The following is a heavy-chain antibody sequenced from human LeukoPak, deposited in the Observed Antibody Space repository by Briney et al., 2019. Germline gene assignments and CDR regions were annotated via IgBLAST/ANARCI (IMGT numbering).Heavy chain of an antibody. CDR2: ISGSGGST. Sequence: PGGSLRLSCAASGFTFSSYAMSWVRQAPGKGLEWVPAISGSGGSTYYADSVKGRFTISRDNSKNTLYLQMNSLRAEDTAVYYCAGGVIDAFDIWGQGTMVTVSS. V-gene: IGHV3-23*01. CDR1: GFTFSSYA. CDR3: AGGVIDAFDI. J-gene: IGHJ3*02. D-gene: IGHD3-10*01.